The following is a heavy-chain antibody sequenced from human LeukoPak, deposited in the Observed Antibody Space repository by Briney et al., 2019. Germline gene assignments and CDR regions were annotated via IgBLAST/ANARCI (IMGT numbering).Heavy chain of an antibody. Sequence: ASVKVSCKASGYTFTSYDINWVRQATGQGLEWMGWMNPNSGNTGYAQKFQGRVTMTRNTSISTAYMELSSLRSEDTAAYYCARGRMVRGVIGYGMDVWGQGTTVTVSS. J-gene: IGHJ6*02. CDR3: ARGRMVRGVIGYGMDV. CDR1: GYTFTSYD. D-gene: IGHD3-10*01. V-gene: IGHV1-8*01. CDR2: MNPNSGNT.